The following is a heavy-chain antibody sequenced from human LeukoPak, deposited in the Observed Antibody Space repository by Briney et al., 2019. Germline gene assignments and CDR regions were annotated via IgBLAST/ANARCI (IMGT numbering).Heavy chain of an antibody. CDR2: ITDRGDNT. J-gene: IGHJ4*02. V-gene: IGHV3-23*01. D-gene: IGHD2-15*01. CDR3: ARGTLPYCTAGTCYPLDY. CDR1: GLTLNNYA. Sequence: GGSLRLSCAVSGLTLNNYAMSWVRQPTGEGGEYFSAITDRGDNTVYADSVRGRFSMPRDNSKTTLYLQMNTLRAEDTAIYFCARGTLPYCTAGTCYPLDYGGQGTLVTVSS.